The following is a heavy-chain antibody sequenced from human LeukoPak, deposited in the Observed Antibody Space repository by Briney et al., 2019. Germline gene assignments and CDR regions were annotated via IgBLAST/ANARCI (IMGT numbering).Heavy chain of an antibody. V-gene: IGHV1-18*01. CDR1: GYSFTNSG. CDR2: ISAYNGNA. CDR3: ARDRDHRALAGSFDP. Sequence: ASVKVSCKTSGYSFTNSGVSWVRQAPGQGLELMGWISAYNGNAKYAQKVQDRVTLTTDTSTSTAYMELGSLRSDDTAVYYCARDRDHRALAGSFDPWGQGTLVTVSS. J-gene: IGHJ5*02. D-gene: IGHD6-19*01.